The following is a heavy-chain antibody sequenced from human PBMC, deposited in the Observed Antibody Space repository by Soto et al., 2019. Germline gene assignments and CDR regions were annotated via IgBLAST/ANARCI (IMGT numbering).Heavy chain of an antibody. J-gene: IGHJ4*02. CDR2: MNEDGSER. Sequence: EVQLVESGGGLVQPGGSLRLSCAVSGFSFSSAWMTWIRQAPGKGLERVAIMNEDGSERYYVDSVKGRFTISRDSAKNALFLQMNSLRVEDTAVYFCARDRAYSRFDYWGQGSLVTVSS. CDR1: GFSFSSAW. D-gene: IGHD4-4*01. CDR3: ARDRAYSRFDY. V-gene: IGHV3-7*03.